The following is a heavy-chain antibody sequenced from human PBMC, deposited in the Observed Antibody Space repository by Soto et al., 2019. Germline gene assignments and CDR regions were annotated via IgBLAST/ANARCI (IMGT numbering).Heavy chain of an antibody. CDR1: VFTVSSHY. CDR2: IYSGGGT. CDR3: ARDHPTISPMIDYGMDV. D-gene: IGHD3-9*01. V-gene: IGHV3-53*04. J-gene: IGHJ6*02. Sequence: SLRDSCAASVFTVSSHYMSLAPKNPFKLLEFFSVIYSGGGTYYADSVKGRFTISRHNSKNTLYLQMNSLRAEDTAVYYCARDHPTISPMIDYGMDVWGQGTTVTVSS.